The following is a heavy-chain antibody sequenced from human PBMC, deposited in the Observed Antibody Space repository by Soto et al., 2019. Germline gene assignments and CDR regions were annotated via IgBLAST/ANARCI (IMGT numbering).Heavy chain of an antibody. Sequence: GASVKVSCKASGGTFSSYAISWVRQAPGQGLEWMGGIIPIFGTANYAQKFQGRVTMTRDTSTSTVYMELSSLRSEDTAVYYCARDRGRGGSYYIYFYGMDVWGQGTTVTVSS. V-gene: IGHV1-69*05. CDR2: IIPIFGTA. J-gene: IGHJ6*02. D-gene: IGHD1-26*01. CDR3: ARDRGRGGSYYIYFYGMDV. CDR1: GGTFSSYA.